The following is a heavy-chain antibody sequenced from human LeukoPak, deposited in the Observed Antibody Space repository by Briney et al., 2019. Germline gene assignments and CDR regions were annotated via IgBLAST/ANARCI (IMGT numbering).Heavy chain of an antibody. CDR3: AELGITMIGGV. V-gene: IGHV3-48*03. J-gene: IGHJ6*04. CDR1: GFTFSSYE. CDR2: ISSSGNSI. D-gene: IGHD3-10*02. Sequence: GGSLRLSCAASGFTFSSYEMNWVRQAPGKGLEWLAHISSSGNSIYYADSVKGRFTTSRDNAKNSLYLQMNSLRAEDTAVYYCAELGITMIGGVWGKGTTVTISS.